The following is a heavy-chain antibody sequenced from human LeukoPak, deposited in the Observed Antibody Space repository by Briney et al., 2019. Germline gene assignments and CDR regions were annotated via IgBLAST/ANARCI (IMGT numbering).Heavy chain of an antibody. D-gene: IGHD2-2*01. V-gene: IGHV6-1*01. CDR2: TYYRSKWYN. J-gene: IGHJ6*02. CDR3: ARARIPAAMLYYYYGMDV. CDR1: GDSVSSNSAA. Sequence: SQTLSLTCAISGDSVSSNSAAWNWIRQSPSRGLEWLGRTYYRSKWYNDYAVSVKSRITINPDTSKNQFSLQLNSATPEDTAVYYCARARIPAAMLYYYYGMDVWGQGTTVTVSS.